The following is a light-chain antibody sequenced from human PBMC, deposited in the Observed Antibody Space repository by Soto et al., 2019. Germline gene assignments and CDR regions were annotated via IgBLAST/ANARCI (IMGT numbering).Light chain of an antibody. CDR2: EVS. Sequence: QSALTQPASVSGSPGQSITISCTGTSSDVGSYNLVSWYQQHPGKAPKLMIYEVSKRPSGVSNRFSGSKSGNTASLTISGVQAEDEADYYCYSYAGSSIVVFGGGTKLTVL. CDR1: SSDVGSYNL. J-gene: IGLJ2*01. V-gene: IGLV2-23*02. CDR3: YSYAGSSIVV.